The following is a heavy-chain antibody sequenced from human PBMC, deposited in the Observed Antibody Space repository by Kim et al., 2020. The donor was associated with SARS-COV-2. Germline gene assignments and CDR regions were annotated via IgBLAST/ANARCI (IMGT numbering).Heavy chain of an antibody. V-gene: IGHV2-70*11. CDR1: GFSLSTGGMS. CDR2: IDWEDDK. CDR3: ARIGYSISWWDAQTWYFDL. J-gene: IGHJ2*01. Sequence: SGPTLVNPTQTLTLTCTFSGFSLSTGGMSVSWIRQPPGKALEWLARIDWEDDKYYNTSLKTRLTISKDTSKNQVVLTMTNMDPVDTATYYCARIGYSISWWDAQTWYFDLWGRGTLVTVSS. D-gene: IGHD6-13*01.